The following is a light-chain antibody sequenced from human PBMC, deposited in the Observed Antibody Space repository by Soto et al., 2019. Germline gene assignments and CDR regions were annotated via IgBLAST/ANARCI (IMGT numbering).Light chain of an antibody. J-gene: IGKJ1*01. V-gene: IGKV1-5*01. CDR2: DAS. CDR1: QSISSW. Sequence: DIQMTQSPSTLSASVGDRITITCRASQSISSWLAWYQQKPGKAPKVLIYDASRLESGAPSRFSGSASGTEFTLTISSLQPDDFATYYCQQYSTYSGAFGQGTKV. CDR3: QQYSTYSGA.